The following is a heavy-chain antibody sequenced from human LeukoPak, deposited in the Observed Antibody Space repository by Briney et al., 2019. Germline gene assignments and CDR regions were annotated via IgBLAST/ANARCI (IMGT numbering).Heavy chain of an antibody. Sequence: ASVKVSCKASGYTFTSYYMHWVRQAPGQGLEWMGIINPSGGSTSYAQKFQGRGTMTRDTSTSTVYMELSSLRSEDTAVYYCARWRYYYGSGSRPTGDYYYYGMDVWGQGTTVTVSS. D-gene: IGHD3-10*01. CDR3: ARWRYYYGSGSRPTGDYYYYGMDV. CDR2: INPSGGST. V-gene: IGHV1-46*01. CDR1: GYTFTSYY. J-gene: IGHJ6*02.